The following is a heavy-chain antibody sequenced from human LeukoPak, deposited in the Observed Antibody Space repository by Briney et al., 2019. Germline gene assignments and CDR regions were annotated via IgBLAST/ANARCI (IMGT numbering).Heavy chain of an antibody. V-gene: IGHV1-24*01. CDR2: FDPEDGET. CDR1: GYTLTELS. CDR3: ARGHDILTGLTFDY. J-gene: IGHJ4*02. D-gene: IGHD3-9*01. Sequence: ASVKVSCKVSGYTLTELSMHWVRQAPGKGLEWMGGFDPEDGETIYAQKFQGRVTMTEDTSTDTAYMELSSLRSEDTAVYYCARGHDILTGLTFDYWGQGTLVTVSS.